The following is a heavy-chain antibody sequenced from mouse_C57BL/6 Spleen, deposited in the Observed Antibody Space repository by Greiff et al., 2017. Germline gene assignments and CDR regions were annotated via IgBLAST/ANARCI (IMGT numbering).Heavy chain of an antibody. D-gene: IGHD1-1*01. CDR2: IYPRSGNT. CDR3: ARATTVVATYWYFDV. V-gene: IGHV1-81*01. CDR1: GYTFTSYG. Sequence: VQLQQSGAELARPGASVKLSCKASGYTFTSYGISWVKQRTGQGLEWIGEIYPRSGNTYYNEKFKGKATLTADNSSRTAYMELRSRTSEDSAVYFCARATTVVATYWYFDVWGTGTTVTVSS. J-gene: IGHJ1*03.